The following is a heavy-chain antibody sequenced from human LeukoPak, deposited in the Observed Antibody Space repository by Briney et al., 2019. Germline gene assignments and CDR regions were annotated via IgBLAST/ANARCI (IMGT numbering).Heavy chain of an antibody. CDR3: ARALYSSSWYRRHYYYYMDV. CDR2: ISYDGSNK. V-gene: IGHV3-30*01. J-gene: IGHJ6*03. D-gene: IGHD6-13*01. CDR1: GFTFSSYA. Sequence: GRSLRLSCAASGFTFSSYAMHWVRQAPGKGLEWVAVISYDGSNKYYADSVKGRFTISRDNSKNTLYLQMNSLRAEDTAVYYCARALYSSSWYRRHYYYYMDVWGKGTTVTVSS.